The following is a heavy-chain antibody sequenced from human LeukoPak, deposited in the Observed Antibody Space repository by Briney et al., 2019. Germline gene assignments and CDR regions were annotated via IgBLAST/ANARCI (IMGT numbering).Heavy chain of an antibody. J-gene: IGHJ6*04. CDR3: ASATLRCSGGSCYEMDV. V-gene: IGHV1-69*06. Sequence: ASVKVSCKASGGAFGSYVISWVRQAPGQGLEWMGGIIPIFGTADYAQKFQGRLTITADKSTSTAYMELSSLRSEDTAIYYCASATLRCSGGSCYEMDVWGKGTTVTVSS. D-gene: IGHD2-15*01. CDR1: GGAFGSYV. CDR2: IIPIFGTA.